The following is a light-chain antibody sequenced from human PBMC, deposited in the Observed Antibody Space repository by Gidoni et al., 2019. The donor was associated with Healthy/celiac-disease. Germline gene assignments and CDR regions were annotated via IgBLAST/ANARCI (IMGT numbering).Light chain of an antibody. CDR1: SSTIGSNT. Sequence: QSLLTQPPSASGTPGPRVTISCSGSSSTIGSNTVNWYQQLPGTAPKLLIYSNNQRPSGVPDRCSGSKSGTSASLAISGLQSEDEADYYCAAWDDSLNGYVFGTGTKVTVL. V-gene: IGLV1-44*01. CDR3: AAWDDSLNGYV. J-gene: IGLJ1*01. CDR2: SNN.